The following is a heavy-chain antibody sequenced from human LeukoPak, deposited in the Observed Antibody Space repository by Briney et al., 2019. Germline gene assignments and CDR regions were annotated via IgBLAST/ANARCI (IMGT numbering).Heavy chain of an antibody. CDR3: VYYGAGTYWSPRDP. D-gene: IGHD3-10*01. CDR2: IRYDGNNK. J-gene: IGHJ5*02. CDR1: GFTFDDYA. V-gene: IGHV3-30*02. Sequence: GRSLRLSCAASGFTFDDYAMHWVRQAPGKGLQWVAYIRYDGNNKYYADSVKGRFTISRDNSKDTLYLQMNGLRPEDTAVYFCVYYGAGTYWSPRDPWGQGTLVTVSS.